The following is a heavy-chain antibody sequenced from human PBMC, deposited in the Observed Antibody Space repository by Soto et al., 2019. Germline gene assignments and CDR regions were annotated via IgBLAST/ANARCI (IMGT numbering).Heavy chain of an antibody. CDR3: AKDPPMVGYCSGGSCYSYYFDY. CDR1: GFTFSSYG. J-gene: IGHJ4*02. Sequence: GGSLRLSCAASGFTFSSYGMHWVRQAPGKGLEWVAVISYDGSNKYYADSVKGRFTISRDNSKNTLYLQMNSLRAEDTAVYYCAKDPPMVGYCSGGSCYSYYFDYWGQGTLVTVSS. CDR2: ISYDGSNK. V-gene: IGHV3-30*18. D-gene: IGHD2-15*01.